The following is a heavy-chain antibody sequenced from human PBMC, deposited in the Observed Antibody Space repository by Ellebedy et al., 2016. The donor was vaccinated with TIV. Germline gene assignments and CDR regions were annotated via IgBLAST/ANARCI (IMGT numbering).Heavy chain of an antibody. CDR3: ARGSYDFWSGTFDY. V-gene: IGHV4-61*02. J-gene: IGHJ4*02. Sequence: SETLSLXCTVSGGSISSGSYYWSWIRQPAGKGLEWIGRIYTSGSTNYNPSLKSRVTMSVDTSKNQFSLKLSSVTAADTAVYYCARGSYDFWSGTFDYWGQGTLVTVSS. CDR1: GGSISSGSYY. CDR2: IYTSGST. D-gene: IGHD3-3*01.